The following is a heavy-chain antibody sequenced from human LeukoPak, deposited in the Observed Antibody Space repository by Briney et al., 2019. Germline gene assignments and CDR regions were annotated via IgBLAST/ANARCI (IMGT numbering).Heavy chain of an antibody. CDR1: GGSISSSSYY. CDR2: IYYSGST. J-gene: IGHJ4*02. CDR3: ASLIAAAGNYFDY. Sequence: SETLSLTCTVSGGSISSSSYYWGWIRQPPGKGLEWIGSIYYSGSTYYNPSLKSRVTISVDTSKNRFSLKLSSVTAADTAVYYCASLIAAAGNYFDYWGQGTLVTVSS. V-gene: IGHV4-39*01. D-gene: IGHD6-13*01.